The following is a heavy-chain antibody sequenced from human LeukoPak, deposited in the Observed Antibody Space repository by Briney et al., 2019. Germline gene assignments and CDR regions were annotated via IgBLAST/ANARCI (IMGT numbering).Heavy chain of an antibody. Sequence: GGSLRLSCAASGFTFSSYAMSWVRQAPGKGLEWVSAISGSGGSTYYADSVKGRFTISRDNSKNTLYLQMNSLRAEDTAVYYCAREGEYYGSGSYYSVPQPDHNWFDPWGQGTLVTVSS. CDR3: AREGEYYGSGSYYSVPQPDHNWFDP. J-gene: IGHJ5*02. D-gene: IGHD3-10*01. V-gene: IGHV3-23*01. CDR2: ISGSGGST. CDR1: GFTFSSYA.